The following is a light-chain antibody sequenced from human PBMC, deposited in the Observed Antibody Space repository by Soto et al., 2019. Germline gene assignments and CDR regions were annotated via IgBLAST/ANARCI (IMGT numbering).Light chain of an antibody. CDR1: SSDVGGYNY. V-gene: IGLV2-14*01. CDR3: SSYSSSTTVL. J-gene: IGLJ2*01. CDR2: EVN. Sequence: QSALTQPASVSGSPGQSITISCTGTSSDVGGYNYVCWYQQHPGKAPKLMIYEVNYRPSGVSNRFSGSKSGNTASLTISGLQAEDEADDYCSSYSSSTTVLFGGGTKLTVL.